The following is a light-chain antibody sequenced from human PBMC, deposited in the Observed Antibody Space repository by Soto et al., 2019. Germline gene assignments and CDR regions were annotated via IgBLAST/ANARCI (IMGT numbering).Light chain of an antibody. Sequence: QSVLTQPPSVSGAPGQRVTISCTGSSSYIGAVYDVHWYQHLPGTAPKLLIYGNTNRPSGVPDRFSGSKSGTSASLAITGLQAEDEADYYCQSSDSSLSGDVFGTGTKLTVL. CDR3: QSSDSSLSGDV. J-gene: IGLJ1*01. V-gene: IGLV1-40*01. CDR1: SSYIGAVYD. CDR2: GNT.